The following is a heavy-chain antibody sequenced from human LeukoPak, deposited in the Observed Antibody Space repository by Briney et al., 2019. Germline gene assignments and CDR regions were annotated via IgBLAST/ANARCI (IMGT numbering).Heavy chain of an antibody. J-gene: IGHJ5*02. CDR1: EFTFSSYG. CDR2: ISYDGSDK. CDR3: ARGDKELVFKRRKGGFDP. V-gene: IGHV3-30*19. Sequence: GGSLRLSCAASEFTFSSYGMHWVRQAPGKGLEWVTVISYDGSDKYYADSMKGRFTISRDNSKNTLYLQMNSLRAEDTAVYYCARGDKELVFKRRKGGFDPWGQGTLVTVSS. D-gene: IGHD6-13*01.